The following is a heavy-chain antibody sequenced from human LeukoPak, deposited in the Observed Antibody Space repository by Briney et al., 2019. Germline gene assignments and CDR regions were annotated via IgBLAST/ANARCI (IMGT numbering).Heavy chain of an antibody. D-gene: IGHD1-1*01. CDR1: GFTFSNDW. CDR3: ARDSAGAFDY. Sequence: GGSLRLSCATSGFTFSNDWMSWVRQAPGKGLEWVANIKQDGSEKYYVDSVKGRFTISRDNAKNSLYLQMNSLRAEDTAVHYCARDSAGAFDYWGQGTLVTVSS. V-gene: IGHV3-7*01. CDR2: IKQDGSEK. J-gene: IGHJ4*02.